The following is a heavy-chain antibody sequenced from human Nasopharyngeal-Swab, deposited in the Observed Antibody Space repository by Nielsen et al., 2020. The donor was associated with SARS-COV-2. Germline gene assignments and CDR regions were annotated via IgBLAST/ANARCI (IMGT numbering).Heavy chain of an antibody. CDR3: ARGAAGYYDSSGYPYFDY. V-gene: IGHV4-34*01. Sequence: SETLSLTCAVYGGSFSGYYWSWIPQPPGKGLEWIGEINHSGSTNYNPSLKSRVTISVDTSKNQFSLKLSSVTAADTAVYYCARGAAGYYDSSGYPYFDYWGQGTLVTVSS. CDR2: INHSGST. D-gene: IGHD3-22*01. J-gene: IGHJ4*02. CDR1: GGSFSGYY.